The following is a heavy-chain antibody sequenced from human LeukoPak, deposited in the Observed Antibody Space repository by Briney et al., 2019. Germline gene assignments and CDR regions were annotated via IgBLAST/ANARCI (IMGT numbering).Heavy chain of an antibody. D-gene: IGHD2-21*01. V-gene: IGHV1-2*02. Sequence: ASVKVSCKASGYTFTGYYMHWVRQAPGQGLEWMGWINPNSGGTNYAQKFQGRVTMTRDTSISTAYMELSRLRSDDTAVYYCARDGPYCGGDCYSGPWFDPWGQGTLVTVSS. CDR2: INPNSGGT. CDR1: GYTFTGYY. J-gene: IGHJ5*02. CDR3: ARDGPYCGGDCYSGPWFDP.